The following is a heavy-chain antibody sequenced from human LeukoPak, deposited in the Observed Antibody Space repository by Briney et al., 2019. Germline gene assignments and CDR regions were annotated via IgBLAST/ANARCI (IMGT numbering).Heavy chain of an antibody. CDR3: ARDVGTFDSSGLDY. CDR1: GFTFTRYW. D-gene: IGHD3-22*01. V-gene: IGHV3-74*01. CDR2: INSDGSST. Sequence: PGGSLRLSCAASGFTFTRYWIHRVRHAPGKGLVWVSRINSDGSSTTYAEFVKGRFTISRDNSKNTLYLQMNSLSAEDTAVYYCARDVGTFDSSGLDYWGQGTLVTVSS. J-gene: IGHJ4*02.